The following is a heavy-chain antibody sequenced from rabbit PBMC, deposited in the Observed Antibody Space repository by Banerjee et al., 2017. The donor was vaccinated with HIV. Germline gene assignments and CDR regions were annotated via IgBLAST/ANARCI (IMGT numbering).Heavy chain of an antibody. V-gene: IGHV1S40*01. CDR3: ARGYNGYGWGFNL. D-gene: IGHD6-1*01. Sequence: QSLEESGGDLVKPGASLTLTCTASGFSFSSDYHMCWVRQALGKGLEWIACIYTGTGGSTYYASWAKGRFTISKTSSTTVTLQMTSLTAADTATYFCARGYNGYGWGFNLWGPGTLVTVS. CDR2: IYTGTGGST. J-gene: IGHJ4*01. CDR1: GFSFSSDYH.